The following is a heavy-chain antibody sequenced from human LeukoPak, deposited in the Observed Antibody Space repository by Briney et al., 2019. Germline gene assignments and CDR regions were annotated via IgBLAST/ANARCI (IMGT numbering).Heavy chain of an antibody. CDR2: IIPIFGTA. D-gene: IGHD2-15*01. V-gene: IGHV1-69*06. Sequence: SVKVSCKASGYTFTSYDINWVRQATGQGLEWMGGIIPIFGTANYAQKFQGRVTITADKSTSTAYMELSSLRSEDTAVYYCARDLEVVAATPYWYFDLWGRGTLVTVSS. CDR1: GYTFTSYD. CDR3: ARDLEVVAATPYWYFDL. J-gene: IGHJ2*01.